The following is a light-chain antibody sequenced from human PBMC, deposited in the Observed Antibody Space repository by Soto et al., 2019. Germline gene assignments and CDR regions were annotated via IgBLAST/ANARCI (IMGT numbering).Light chain of an antibody. CDR3: QQVNNYPLT. CDR2: DAC. Sequence: DIQLTQSPSFLSASVGDRVTLTCRASQGVSTFLAWYQQGPVTSPKRLIYDACNLQSGVPSRFSGSGSGTAFTLTISSMQHEDFAAYYCQQVNNYPLTFGGGTQVDIK. V-gene: IGKV1-9*01. J-gene: IGKJ4*01. CDR1: QGVSTF.